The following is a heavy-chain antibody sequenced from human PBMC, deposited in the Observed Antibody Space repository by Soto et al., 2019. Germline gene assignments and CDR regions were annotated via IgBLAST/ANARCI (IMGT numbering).Heavy chain of an antibody. Sequence: EVQLVESGGGLKQPGGSLRLSCAASGFTFRSYSMNWVRQAPGKGLEWVSYISSSNRTINYADSVKGRFIISRDSAKKSLYLQMHTMRDEDTAVYYCAREVWPLLITGMDVWGQGATVTVAS. CDR3: AREVWPLLITGMDV. CDR2: ISSSNRTI. CDR1: GFTFRSYS. V-gene: IGHV3-48*02. J-gene: IGHJ6*02. D-gene: IGHD1-20*01.